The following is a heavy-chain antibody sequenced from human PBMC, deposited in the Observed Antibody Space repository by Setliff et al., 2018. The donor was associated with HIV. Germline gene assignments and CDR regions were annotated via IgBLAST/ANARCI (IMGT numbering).Heavy chain of an antibody. CDR3: TKDVNWKGYNYDYGYFDS. Sequence: SLRLSCAASGFTFSSYTMNWVRQAPGKGLEWVSSISSSGSYIYYADSMKGRFTVSRDNAKNSLYLQMDSLRPEDTALYYCTKDVNWKGYNYDYGYFDSWGQGTLVTVSS. CDR1: GFTFSSYT. CDR2: ISSSGSYI. J-gene: IGHJ4*03. V-gene: IGHV3-21*04. D-gene: IGHD3-16*01.